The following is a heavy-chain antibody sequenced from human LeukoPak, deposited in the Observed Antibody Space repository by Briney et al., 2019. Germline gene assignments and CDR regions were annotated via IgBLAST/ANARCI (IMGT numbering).Heavy chain of an antibody. D-gene: IGHD3-22*01. CDR3: AKEEGNSGYYPH. Sequence: GRSLRLSCAASGFTFSNYGMHWVRQAPGKGLEWVTFIRYDGSDKYYADSVKGRFTISRDNVKNTLYLQMNSLRAEDTAVYYCAKEEGNSGYYPHWGQGTLVTVSS. J-gene: IGHJ4*02. CDR2: IRYDGSDK. CDR1: GFTFSNYG. V-gene: IGHV3-30*02.